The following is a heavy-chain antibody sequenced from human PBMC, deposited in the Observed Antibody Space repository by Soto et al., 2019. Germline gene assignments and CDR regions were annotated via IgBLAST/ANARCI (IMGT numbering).Heavy chain of an antibody. J-gene: IGHJ4*02. D-gene: IGHD6-19*01. CDR3: ARTTINMAVAGTFPASLDY. V-gene: IGHV1-46*01. Sequence: GASVKVSCKASGYTFTSYYMHWVRQAPGQGLEWMGIINPSGGSTSYAQKFQGRVTMTRDTSTSTVYMELSSLRSEDTAVYYCARTTINMAVAGTFPASLDYWGQGTLVTVSS. CDR1: GYTFTSYY. CDR2: INPSGGST.